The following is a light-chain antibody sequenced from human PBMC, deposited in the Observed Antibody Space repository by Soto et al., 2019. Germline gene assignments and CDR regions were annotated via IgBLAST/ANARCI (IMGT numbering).Light chain of an antibody. V-gene: IGKV3-20*01. CDR3: HQYGISPPT. Sequence: EIVLAQSPGTLSLSPGERATLSFRSSQSVSSSYLAWYQQKPGQAPRLLISGASNRATGTPDRFSGSGSGTDFTLTITSLEPEDFAVFYCHQYGISPPTFGQGTKVDTK. CDR2: GAS. J-gene: IGKJ1*01. CDR1: QSVSSSY.